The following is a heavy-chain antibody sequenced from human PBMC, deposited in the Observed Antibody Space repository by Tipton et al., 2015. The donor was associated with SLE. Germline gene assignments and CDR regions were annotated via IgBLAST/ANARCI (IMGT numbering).Heavy chain of an antibody. Sequence: SLRLSCEASGFTFNAYAMYWVRQAPGKGLEWVAYIKRDGSEKYYGDSVKGRFTISRDNAKNSLYLQMNSLGVEDTALYYCVKDSDYYYMDVWGKGATVTVSS. CDR2: IKRDGSEK. J-gene: IGHJ6*03. CDR1: GFTFNAYA. D-gene: IGHD1-26*01. V-gene: IGHV3-7*03. CDR3: VKDSDYYYMDV.